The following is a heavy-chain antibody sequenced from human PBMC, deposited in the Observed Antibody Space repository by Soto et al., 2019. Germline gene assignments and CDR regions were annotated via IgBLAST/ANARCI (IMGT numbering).Heavy chain of an antibody. CDR1: GYPLTRYC. J-gene: IGHJ5*02. CDR3: ARDIVVEPTARGWFDP. CDR2: INPNSGST. Sequence: XSVKVSCKASGYPLTRYCIHWVRQAPGQGLEWMGIINPNSGSTSYAQKFQDRVTMTRDTSTSTVYMELSSLRSEDTAVYYCARDIVVEPTARGWFDPWGQGTLVTVSS. V-gene: IGHV1-46*01. D-gene: IGHD2-2*01.